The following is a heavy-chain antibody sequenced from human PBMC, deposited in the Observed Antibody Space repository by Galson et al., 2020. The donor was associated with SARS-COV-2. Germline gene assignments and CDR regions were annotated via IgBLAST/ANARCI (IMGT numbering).Heavy chain of an antibody. D-gene: IGHD6-13*01. CDR2: IYGNDDK. CDR3: EHELRGSSYNGIDV. Sequence: SGPTLVKPTQTLTLTCTFSGFSLSTSGVGVGWIRQPPGKALEWLSLIYGNDDKRYSPSLKSRLTITKDTSKNQVVLTMTNMDPVDTVTYFCEHELRGSSYNGIDVWGQGTTVTVSS. J-gene: IGHJ6*02. CDR1: GFSLSTSGVG. V-gene: IGHV2-5*01.